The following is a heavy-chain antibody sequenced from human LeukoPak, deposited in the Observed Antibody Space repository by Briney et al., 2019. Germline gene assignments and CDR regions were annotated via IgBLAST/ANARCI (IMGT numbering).Heavy chain of an antibody. CDR2: ISSSGSTR. CDR3: AREGRRTYDDFDY. CDR1: GFTFSDYY. J-gene: IGHJ4*02. V-gene: IGHV3-11*04. Sequence: GGSLRLSCAASGFTFSDYYMSWIRQAPGKGLEWVSYISSSGSTRYYADSVQGRFTISRDNAKNSLYLQMSSLRAEGTAVYYCAREGRRTYDDFDYWGQGTLVTVSS. D-gene: IGHD5-12*01.